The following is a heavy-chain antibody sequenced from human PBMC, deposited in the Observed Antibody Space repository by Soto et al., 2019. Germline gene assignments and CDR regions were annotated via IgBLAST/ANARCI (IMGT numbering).Heavy chain of an antibody. CDR2: IYYSGST. V-gene: IGHV4-59*01. D-gene: IGHD3-10*01. Sequence: QVQLQESGPGLVKPSETLSLTCTVSGGSISSYYWSWIRQPPGKGLEWIGYIYYSGSTNYNPSLKSRVTISVDTSKNQFSLKLSAVTAADTAVYYCARGWFGELLFFDYWGQGTLVTVSS. J-gene: IGHJ4*02. CDR3: ARGWFGELLFFDY. CDR1: GGSISSYY.